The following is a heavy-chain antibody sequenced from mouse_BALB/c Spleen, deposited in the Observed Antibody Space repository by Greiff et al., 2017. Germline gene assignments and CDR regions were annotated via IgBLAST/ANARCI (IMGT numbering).Heavy chain of an antibody. CDR1: GFSLTGYG. J-gene: IGHJ4*01. Sequence: QVQLKESGPSLVAPSQSLSITCTVSGFSLTGYGVNWVRQPPGKGLEWLGMIWGDGSTDYNSALKSRLSISKDNSKSQVFLKMNSLHTDDTARYYCARGAYDGNYYAMDYWGQGTSVTVSS. CDR2: IWGDGST. CDR3: ARGAYDGNYYAMDY. D-gene: IGHD2-14*01. V-gene: IGHV2-6-7*01.